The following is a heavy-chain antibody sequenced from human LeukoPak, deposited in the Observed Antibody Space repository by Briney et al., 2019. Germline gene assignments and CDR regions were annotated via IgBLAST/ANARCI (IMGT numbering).Heavy chain of an antibody. J-gene: IGHJ5*02. V-gene: IGHV6-1*01. Sequence: SQTLSLTCVISGDSISSNNAAWNWIRQSPSRGLEWLGRTYFRSEWHQDYAASVKGRIRIDSDTSKNQFSLHLTSMTPGDTAVYYCISGWALNAWGQGTLVTVSS. D-gene: IGHD3-16*01. CDR3: ISGWALNA. CDR1: GDSISSNNAA. CDR2: TYFRSEWHQ.